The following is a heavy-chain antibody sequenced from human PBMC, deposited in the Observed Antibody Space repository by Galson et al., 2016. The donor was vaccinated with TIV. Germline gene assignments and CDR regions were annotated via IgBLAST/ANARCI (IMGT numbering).Heavy chain of an antibody. CDR2: VWPGDSET. CDR1: GYSFPSYW. D-gene: IGHD3-9*01. V-gene: IGHV5-51*01. Sequence: QSGAEVKKPGESLKISCQGSGYSFPSYWIAWVRQMPGKGLECMGIVWPGDSETRYSPFFQGQVTISVDKSINPAYLQWRTVKASDTVMDYCARLRETDLHPVDWSHAPRANFFDAWGQGTLVTVSA. J-gene: IGHJ4*02. CDR3: ARLRETDLHPVDWSHAPRANFFDA.